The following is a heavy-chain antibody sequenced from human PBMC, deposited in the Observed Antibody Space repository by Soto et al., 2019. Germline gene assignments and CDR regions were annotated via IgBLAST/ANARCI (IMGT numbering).Heavy chain of an antibody. V-gene: IGHV3-53*01. CDR3: ARSPYCGTECNSGYLDF. J-gene: IGHJ4*02. Sequence: GGSLRLSCATSGFVVNRNYMHWVRQAPGKGLEWVSVMYSDGKTYYGESVKGRFTISRDNSKNTVFLHMKSLRAEDTAVYYCARSPYCGTECNSGYLDFWGQGSPVTVSS. CDR1: GFVVNRNY. D-gene: IGHD2-21*01. CDR2: MYSDGKT.